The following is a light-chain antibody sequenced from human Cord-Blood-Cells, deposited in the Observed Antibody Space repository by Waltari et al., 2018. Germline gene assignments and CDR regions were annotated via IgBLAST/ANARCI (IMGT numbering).Light chain of an antibody. CDR3: QQYYNPPPT. V-gene: IGKV1-33*01. J-gene: IGKJ4*01. CDR1: QDISSY. Sequence: DIQMTQSPSSLSASVGDRVTITCQASQDISSYLNWYQQKPGKAPKLLIYDASSLQTGVPSRFSGSGSGTDFTLTISSLQPEDIATYYCQQYYNPPPTFGAGTKVDIK. CDR2: DAS.